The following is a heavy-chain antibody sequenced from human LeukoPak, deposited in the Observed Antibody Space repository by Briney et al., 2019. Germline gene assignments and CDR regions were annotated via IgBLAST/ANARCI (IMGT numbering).Heavy chain of an antibody. CDR1: GFTFSSYG. CDR2: ISYDGSNK. V-gene: IGHV3-30*18. Sequence: PGRSPRLSCAASGFTFSSYGMHWVRQAPGKGLEWVAVISYDGSNKYYADSVKGRFTISRDNSKNTLYLQMNSLRAEDTAVYYCAKDQAHTIPYYYYYGMDVWGQGTTVTVSS. D-gene: IGHD1-1*01. J-gene: IGHJ6*02. CDR3: AKDQAHTIPYYYYYGMDV.